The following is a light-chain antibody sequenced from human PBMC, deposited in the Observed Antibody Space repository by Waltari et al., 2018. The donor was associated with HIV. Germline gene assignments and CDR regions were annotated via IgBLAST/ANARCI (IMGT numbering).Light chain of an antibody. V-gene: IGKV1-39*01. J-gene: IGKJ3*01. CDR2: AAS. Sequence: QLTQSPSSLSASVGDRVTIACRASQTTSTYLTWYQQKPGQAPKLLISAASSLQSGVPSRFSGSASGTDFTLTISSLQPEDYATYYCQQSYRSPLTFGPGTKVDIK. CDR1: QTTSTY. CDR3: QQSYRSPLT.